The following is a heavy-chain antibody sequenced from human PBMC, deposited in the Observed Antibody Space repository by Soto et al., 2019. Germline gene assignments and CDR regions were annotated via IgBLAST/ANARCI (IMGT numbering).Heavy chain of an antibody. J-gene: IGHJ4*02. D-gene: IGHD1-20*01. Sequence: VGSLRLSCEASGFTLRNYAMTWVRQAPGKGLEWVSLISANDVGTYYAESVKTRFTISTDQSRNTVYLQMDSLRADDTAIYYCAKAKNDYNWDNRPPFDYWGQGTLVTVS. CDR1: GFTLRNYA. CDR2: ISANDVGT. CDR3: AKAKNDYNWDNRPPFDY. V-gene: IGHV3-23*01.